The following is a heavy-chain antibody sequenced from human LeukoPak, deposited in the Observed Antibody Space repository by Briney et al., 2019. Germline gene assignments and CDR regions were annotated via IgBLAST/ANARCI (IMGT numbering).Heavy chain of an antibody. D-gene: IGHD6-13*01. CDR1: GDSISPYY. CDR3: ARWSSTWSIFDY. CDR2: IYYSGTT. V-gene: IGHV4-59*01. J-gene: IGHJ4*02. Sequence: SETLSLTCTVSGDSISPYYWSWLRQPPGKGLEWIGYIYYSGTTNYNPSLRSRVTLSVDTSKNQFSLKLSSVTAADTAVYYCARWSSTWSIFDYWGQGTLVAVSS.